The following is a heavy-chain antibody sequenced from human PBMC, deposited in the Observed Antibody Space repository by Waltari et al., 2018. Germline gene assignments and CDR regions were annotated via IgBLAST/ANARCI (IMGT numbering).Heavy chain of an antibody. CDR3: ARGGSSSDYYYGMDV. V-gene: IGHV1-69*02. Sequence: QVQLVQSGAEVKKPGSSVKVSCKASGGTFSSYTISWVRPAPGQGLEWMGRIIPILGIANYAQKFQGRVTITADKSTSTAYMELSSLRSEDTAVYYCARGGSSSDYYYGMDVWGQGTTVTVSS. J-gene: IGHJ6*02. CDR1: GGTFSSYT. CDR2: IIPILGIA. D-gene: IGHD6-6*01.